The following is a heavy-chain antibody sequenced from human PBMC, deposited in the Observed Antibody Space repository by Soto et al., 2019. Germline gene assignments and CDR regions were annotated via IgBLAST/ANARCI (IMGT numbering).Heavy chain of an antibody. V-gene: IGHV3-23*01. J-gene: IGHJ6*03. CDR2: ISGSGGST. D-gene: IGHD4-17*01. CDR3: AKVGVTTFGFYYYYMDV. CDR1: GFTFSSYA. Sequence: GGSLRLSCAASGFTFSSYAMSWVRQAPGKGLEWVSAISGSGGSTYYADSVKGRFTISRDNSKNTLYLQMNSLRAEDTAVYYCAKVGVTTFGFYYYYMDVWGKGTTVTVSS.